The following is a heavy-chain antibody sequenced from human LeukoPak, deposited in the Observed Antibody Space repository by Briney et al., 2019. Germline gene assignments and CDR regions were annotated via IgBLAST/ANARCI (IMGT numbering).Heavy chain of an antibody. CDR3: AGQWAVANTRRFAI. CDR2: LYSTGTT. J-gene: IGHJ3*02. Sequence: ASETLSLTCTVSGNFISSGFYWVWIRQTPGKGLQWIGSLYSTGTTYYNPSLAGRVTVSTDSSKNQLSLKLRSVTAADTAVYYCAGQWAVANTRRFAIWGQGSRVTVSS. D-gene: IGHD6-19*01. V-gene: IGHV4-38-2*02. CDR1: GNFISSGFY.